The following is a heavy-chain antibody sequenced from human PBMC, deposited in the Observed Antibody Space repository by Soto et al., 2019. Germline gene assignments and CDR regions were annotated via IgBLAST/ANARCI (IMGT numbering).Heavy chain of an antibody. J-gene: IGHJ6*02. D-gene: IGHD3-22*01. CDR2: IKRDGSEK. CDR3: ARDPYYYDSHYYYGVDV. Sequence: XGSLRLSFAASGFSFNRHWMTWVRQAAGKGLQWVASIKRDGSEKYYVDSVKGRFTISRDNVKNSLSLQMNSLRAEDTAVYYCARDPYYYDSHYYYGVDVWGQGTTVTVSS. CDR1: GFSFNRHW. V-gene: IGHV3-7*01.